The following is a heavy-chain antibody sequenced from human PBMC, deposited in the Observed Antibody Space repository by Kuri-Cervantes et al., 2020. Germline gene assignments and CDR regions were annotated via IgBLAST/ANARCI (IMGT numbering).Heavy chain of an antibody. J-gene: IGHJ6*02. CDR2: ISVYNGNT. CDR3: AREGSSYYDILTGYYDYYYGMDV. D-gene: IGHD3-9*01. V-gene: IGHV1-18*01. CDR1: GYTFTSYG. Sequence: ASVKVSCKASGYTFTSYGISWVRQAPGQGLEWMGWISVYNGNTNYAQKLQGRVTMTTDTSTSTAYMELRSLGSDDTAVYYCAREGSSYYDILTGYYDYYYGMDVWGQGTMVTVSS.